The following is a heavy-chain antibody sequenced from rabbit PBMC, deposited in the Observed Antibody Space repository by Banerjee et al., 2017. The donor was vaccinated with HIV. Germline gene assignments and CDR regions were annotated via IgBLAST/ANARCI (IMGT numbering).Heavy chain of an antibody. CDR1: GFSLCSIYF. CDR3: LRRWGSMDL. V-gene: IGHV1S40*01. D-gene: IGHD3-1*01. CDR2: INTSSGNT. J-gene: IGHJ6*01. Sequence: QSLTESGGYLVKPGASLTLNSTASGFSLCSIYFMCWVRQAPGKGLEWIACINTSSGNTVYANWAKGRFTISKTSSTTVTLQMTSLTAADTATYFCLRRWGSMDLWGPGTLVTVS.